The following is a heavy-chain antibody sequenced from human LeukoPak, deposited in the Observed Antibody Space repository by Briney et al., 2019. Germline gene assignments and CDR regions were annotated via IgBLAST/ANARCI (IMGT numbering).Heavy chain of an antibody. J-gene: IGHJ3*02. CDR1: GSTFSNYA. Sequence: PGKSLRLSCVASGSTFSNYAMSWVRQAPGKGLEWVSAISGSDGRTYYADSVKGRFTISRDNSKNTMYLQMSSLRAEDTAVYYCAKDPRPFDAFDIWGQGTMVTVSS. V-gene: IGHV3-23*01. CDR3: AKDPRPFDAFDI. CDR2: ISGSDGRT.